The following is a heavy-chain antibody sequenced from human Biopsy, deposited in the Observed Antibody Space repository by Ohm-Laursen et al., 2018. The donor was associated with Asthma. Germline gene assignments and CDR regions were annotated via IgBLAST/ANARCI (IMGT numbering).Heavy chain of an antibody. CDR3: ARGGSSNWSHYYFDY. D-gene: IGHD2-2*01. V-gene: IGHV3-53*01. J-gene: IGHJ4*02. CDR2: IYSGGTS. CDR1: GFAVSRDH. Sequence: SLRLSCAALGFAVSRDHMFWVRQAPGKGLEWVSVIYSGGTSHTADSVRGRFTISRDYSKDTLYLQTYSLRAEDTAVYYCARGGSSNWSHYYFDYWGQGTLVTVSS.